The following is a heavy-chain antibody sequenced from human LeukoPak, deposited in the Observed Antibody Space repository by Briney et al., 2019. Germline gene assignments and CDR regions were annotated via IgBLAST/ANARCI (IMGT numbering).Heavy chain of an antibody. CDR1: GGSISSSSYY. CDR3: ASIGSHKSQPSEIDY. J-gene: IGHJ4*02. V-gene: IGHV4-39*07. Sequence: SETLSLTCTVSGGSISSSSYYWGWIRQPPGKGLEWIGSIYYSGSTYYNPSLKSRVTISVDTSKNQFSLKLSSVTAADTAVYYCASIGSHKSQPSEIDYWGQGTLVTVSS. D-gene: IGHD3-10*01. CDR2: IYYSGST.